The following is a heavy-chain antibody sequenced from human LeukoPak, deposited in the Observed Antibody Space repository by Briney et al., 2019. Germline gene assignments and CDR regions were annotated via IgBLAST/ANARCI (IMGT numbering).Heavy chain of an antibody. CDR3: ARDPSFIGVASWFDP. D-gene: IGHD2-15*01. Sequence: ASVKVSCKASGGTFSSYAISWVRQAPGQGLEWMGRIIPILGIANYAQKFQGRVTITADKSTSTAYMELSSLRSEDTAVYYCARDPSFIGVASWFDPWGQGTLVTVSS. V-gene: IGHV1-69*04. J-gene: IGHJ5*02. CDR1: GGTFSSYA. CDR2: IIPILGIA.